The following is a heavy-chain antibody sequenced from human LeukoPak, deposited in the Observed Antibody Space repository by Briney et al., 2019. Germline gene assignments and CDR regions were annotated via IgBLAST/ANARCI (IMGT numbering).Heavy chain of an antibody. Sequence: GGSLRLSCAASGFTFSNAWMSWVRQAPGKGLEWVGRIKSKTDGGTTDYAAPVKGRFTISRDDSKNTLYLQMNSLKTEDTAVYYCAKGPEIVVVVAGTEYFQHWGQGTLVTVSS. CDR1: GFTFSNAW. CDR2: IKSKTDGGTT. D-gene: IGHD2-15*01. V-gene: IGHV3-15*01. J-gene: IGHJ1*01. CDR3: AKGPEIVVVVAGTEYFQH.